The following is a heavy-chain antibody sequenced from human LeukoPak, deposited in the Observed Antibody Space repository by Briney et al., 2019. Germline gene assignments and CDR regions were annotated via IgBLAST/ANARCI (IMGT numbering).Heavy chain of an antibody. Sequence: GGTLRLSCAASGFTFSSYGMSWVRQAPGKGLEWVSAISGSGDNTYSADSVKGRFTISRDNSKNTLFLQMNSLRAEDTAVYYCAKRRYGSGSLGGFDIWGQGTMVTVSS. V-gene: IGHV3-23*01. CDR2: ISGSGDNT. CDR3: AKRRYGSGSLGGFDI. J-gene: IGHJ3*02. D-gene: IGHD3-10*01. CDR1: GFTFSSYG.